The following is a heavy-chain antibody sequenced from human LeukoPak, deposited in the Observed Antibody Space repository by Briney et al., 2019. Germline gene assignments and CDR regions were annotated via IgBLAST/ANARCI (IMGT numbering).Heavy chain of an antibody. V-gene: IGHV3-11*06. CDR3: ARPYYYDSSGYFG. J-gene: IGHJ4*02. D-gene: IGHD3-22*01. CDR2: ISSSGSYT. CDR1: GFTFSDYY. Sequence: KPGGSLRLSCAASGFTFSDYYMSWIRQAPGKGLEWVSYISSSGSYTNYADSVKGRFTISRDNAKNSLYLQMNSLRAEDTAVYYCARPYYYDSSGYFGWGQGTLVTVSS.